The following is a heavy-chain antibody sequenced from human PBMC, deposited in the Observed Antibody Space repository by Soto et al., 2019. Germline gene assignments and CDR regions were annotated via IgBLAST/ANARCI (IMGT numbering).Heavy chain of an antibody. CDR2: ISAYNGNT. J-gene: IGHJ4*02. CDR1: GYTFTNYG. CDR3: ARDDYTMVRGALLAPFDY. V-gene: IGHV1-18*01. D-gene: IGHD3-10*01. Sequence: ASVKVSCRTSGYTFTNYGISWVRQAPGQGHEWMGWISAYNGNTNYAQKLQGRVTMTTDTSTSTAYMELRSLRSDDTAVYYCARDDYTMVRGALLAPFDYWGQGTLVTVSS.